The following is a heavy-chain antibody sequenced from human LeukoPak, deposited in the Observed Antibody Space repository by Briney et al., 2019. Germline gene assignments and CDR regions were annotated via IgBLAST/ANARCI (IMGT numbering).Heavy chain of an antibody. J-gene: IGHJ4*02. Sequence: SETLSLTCAVYGESFSGYYWSWIRQPPGKGLEWIGEINHSGSTNYNPSLKSRVTISVDTSKNQFSLKLNSLTAADTAVYYCARGDDYGDCAPYYWGQGTLVTVSS. V-gene: IGHV4-34*01. D-gene: IGHD4-17*01. CDR3: ARGDDYGDCAPYY. CDR2: INHSGST. CDR1: GESFSGYY.